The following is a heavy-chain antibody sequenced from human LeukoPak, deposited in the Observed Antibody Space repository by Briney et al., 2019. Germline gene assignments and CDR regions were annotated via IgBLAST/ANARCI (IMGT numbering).Heavy chain of an antibody. V-gene: IGHV3-21*01. Sequence: TGGSLRLSCAASGFTFSSYSMNWVRQAPGKGLEWVSSISSSSSYIYYADSVKGRFTISRDNAKNSLYLQMNILRVEDTAVYYCATSLSGWGTYHYMDVWGKGTTVTISS. CDR3: ATSLSGWGTYHYMDV. CDR2: ISSSSSYI. D-gene: IGHD6-19*01. CDR1: GFTFSSYS. J-gene: IGHJ6*03.